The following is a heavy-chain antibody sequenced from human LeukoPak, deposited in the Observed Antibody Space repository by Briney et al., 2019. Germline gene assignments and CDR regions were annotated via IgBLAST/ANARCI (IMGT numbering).Heavy chain of an antibody. CDR3: ARGARSVVVEPAASLDY. CDR1: GYTFTGYY. D-gene: IGHD2-2*01. CDR2: INPSSGGT. Sequence: GASVKVSCKASGYTFTGYYMHWVRQAPGQGLEWMGWINPSSGGTNYAQNFQGWVTMTRDTSISTAHMELSRLRSDDAAVYYCARGARSVVVEPAASLDYWGQGTLVSVSS. J-gene: IGHJ4*02. V-gene: IGHV1-2*04.